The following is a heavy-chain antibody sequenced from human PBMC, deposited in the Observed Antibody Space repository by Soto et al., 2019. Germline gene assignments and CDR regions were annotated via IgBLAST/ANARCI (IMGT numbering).Heavy chain of an antibody. CDR2: RNGSAGTT. D-gene: IGHD3-10*01. J-gene: IGHJ4*02. Sequence: SWVSKHQGQGLEWFSGRNGSAGTTSSADAVKGRFAIPRDNSKNKLYLQMNSLRDGDTAVYYCARGFSAGKGSPPDYWGQGTLVTDSS. V-gene: IGHV3-23*01. CDR3: ARGFSAGKGSPPDY.